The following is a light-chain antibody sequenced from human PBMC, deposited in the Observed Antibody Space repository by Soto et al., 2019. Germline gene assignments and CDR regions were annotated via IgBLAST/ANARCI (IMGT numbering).Light chain of an antibody. V-gene: IGLV2-14*01. Sequence: QSALTQPASVSGSPGQSITISCTGTSSDVGGYNYVSWYQQHPGKAPKLMIYEVSNRPSGVSNRFSGSKSGNTASLTISGLQAEDEADYYCRSYTSSTLFGTGTKVTVL. J-gene: IGLJ1*01. CDR2: EVS. CDR1: SSDVGGYNY. CDR3: RSYTSSTL.